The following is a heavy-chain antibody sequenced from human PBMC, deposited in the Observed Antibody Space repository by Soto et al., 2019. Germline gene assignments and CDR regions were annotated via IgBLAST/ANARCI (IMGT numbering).Heavy chain of an antibody. V-gene: IGHV1-69*13. CDR3: ARDPLYGDYVGY. J-gene: IGHJ4*02. CDR2: IIPIFGTA. CDR1: GGTFSSYA. D-gene: IGHD4-17*01. Sequence: SVKVSCKASGGTFSSYAISWVRQAPGQGLEWMGGIIPIFGTANYAQKFQGRVTITADESTSTAYMGLSSLRSGDTAVYYCARDPLYGDYVGYWGQGTLVTVSS.